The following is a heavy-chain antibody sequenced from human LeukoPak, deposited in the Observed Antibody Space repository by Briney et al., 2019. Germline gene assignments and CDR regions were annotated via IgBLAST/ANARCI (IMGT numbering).Heavy chain of an antibody. CDR3: ARRGTDYCTPSSCHPNWFAP. CDR1: GFTFSSYA. Sequence: GGSLRLSCSASGFTFSSYAIQWVRQAPGKGLEYISAISSNGGSIYYADSVKGRFTISRDNVKNSLYLQMNSLRAEDTAVYFCARRGTDYCTPSSCHPNWFAPWGQGTQVTVSS. V-gene: IGHV3-64*04. D-gene: IGHD4-11*01. J-gene: IGHJ5*02. CDR2: ISSNGGSI.